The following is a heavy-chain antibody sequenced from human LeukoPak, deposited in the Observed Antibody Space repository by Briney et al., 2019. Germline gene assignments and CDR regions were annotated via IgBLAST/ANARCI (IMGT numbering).Heavy chain of an antibody. CDR2: ISAYNGNT. CDR1: GYTFTSYA. D-gene: IGHD6-13*01. Sequence: ASVTVSCKASGYTFTSYAITWVRQAPGQGLEWMGWISAYNGNTNYAQKFQGRVTMTTDTSTRIVYMELRSLRTDDTAVYYCAREGGSSWYPHFDYWGQGTLVTVSS. V-gene: IGHV1-18*01. CDR3: AREGGSSWYPHFDY. J-gene: IGHJ4*02.